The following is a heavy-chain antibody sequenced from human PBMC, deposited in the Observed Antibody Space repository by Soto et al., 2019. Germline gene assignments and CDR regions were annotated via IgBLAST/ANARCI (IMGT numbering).Heavy chain of an antibody. D-gene: IGHD1-26*01. J-gene: IGHJ4*02. V-gene: IGHV4-34*01. CDR1: GGSFSGYI. CDR3: ARGLISGSHYSGGWYYFDS. Sequence: SETLSLTCDVYGGSFSGYIWTWIRQTPGKGLKWIGQINHSGSANYNPSLKSRVTISVHTSNSQFSLELSSVTAADTAVYYCARGLISGSHYSGGWYYFDSWGQGTQVTV. CDR2: INHSGSA.